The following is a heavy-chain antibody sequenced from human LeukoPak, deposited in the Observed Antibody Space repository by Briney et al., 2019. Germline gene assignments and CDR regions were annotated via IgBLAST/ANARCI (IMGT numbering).Heavy chain of an antibody. Sequence: PGGSLRLSCAASGFTFDDHAMHWVRQSPGKGLEWVSGISWNSGSVGYVDSVKGRFTISRDNAKNSLYLQMNSLRTEDSALYCCAREPGSRTFDYWGQGTLVTVSS. J-gene: IGHJ4*02. D-gene: IGHD3-10*01. V-gene: IGHV3-9*01. CDR2: ISWNSGSV. CDR3: AREPGSRTFDY. CDR1: GFTFDDHA.